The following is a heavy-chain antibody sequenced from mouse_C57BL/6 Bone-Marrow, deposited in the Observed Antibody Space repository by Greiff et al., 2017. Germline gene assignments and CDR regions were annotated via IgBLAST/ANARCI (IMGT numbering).Heavy chain of an antibody. CDR2: ISSGSSTI. V-gene: IGHV5-17*01. CDR3: ARSIYYCSSYDYAMDY. D-gene: IGHD1-1*01. Sequence: EVKLVESGGGLVKPGGSLKLSCAASGFNFSDYGMHWVRQAPEKGLEWVAYISSGSSTIYYADTVKGRFTISRDNAKNTLFLQMTSLRSEDTAMYYCARSIYYCSSYDYAMDYWGQGTSVTVSS. CDR1: GFNFSDYG. J-gene: IGHJ4*01.